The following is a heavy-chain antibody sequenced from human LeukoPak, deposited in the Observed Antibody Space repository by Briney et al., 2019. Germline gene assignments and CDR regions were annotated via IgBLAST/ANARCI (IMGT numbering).Heavy chain of an antibody. J-gene: IGHJ4*02. CDR2: ISGSGGST. CDR3: ARDQGQQLEIDY. D-gene: IGHD6-13*01. CDR1: GFTFSSYA. Sequence: GGSLRLSCAASGFTFSSYAMSWVRQAPGKGLEWVSAISGSGGSTYYADSVKGRFTISRDNSKNTLYLQMNSLRAEDTAVYYCARDQGQQLEIDYWGQGTLVTVSS. V-gene: IGHV3-23*01.